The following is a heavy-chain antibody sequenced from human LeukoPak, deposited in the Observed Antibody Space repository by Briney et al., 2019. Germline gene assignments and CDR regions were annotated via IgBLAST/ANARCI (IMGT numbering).Heavy chain of an antibody. CDR1: GGSISSYY. CDR3: ARQRLGYSYYYGSGSFRY. J-gene: IGHJ4*02. V-gene: IGHV4-59*08. Sequence: SETLSLTCTVSGGSISSYYWSWIRQPPGKGLEWIGYIYYSGSTNYNPSLKSRVTISVDTSKNQFSLKLSSVTAADTAVYYCARQRLGYSYYYGSGSFRYWGQGTLVTVSS. D-gene: IGHD3-10*01. CDR2: IYYSGST.